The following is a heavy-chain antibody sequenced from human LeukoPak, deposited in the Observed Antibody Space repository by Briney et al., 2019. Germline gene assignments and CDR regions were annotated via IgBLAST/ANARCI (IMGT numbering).Heavy chain of an antibody. CDR1: GGSISGGGYS. Sequence: SETLSLTCAVSGGSISGGGYSWSWIRQPPGKGLEWIGYIYHSRSTYYNPSLKSRVTISVDRSKNQFSLKLSSVTAADTAVYYCARATLAYCGGDCYFPLFDYWGQGTLVTVSS. CDR2: IYHSRST. J-gene: IGHJ4*02. V-gene: IGHV4-30-2*01. D-gene: IGHD2-21*02. CDR3: ARATLAYCGGDCYFPLFDY.